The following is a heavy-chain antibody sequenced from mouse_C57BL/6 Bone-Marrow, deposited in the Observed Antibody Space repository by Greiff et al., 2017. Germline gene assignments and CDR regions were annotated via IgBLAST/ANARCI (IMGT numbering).Heavy chain of an antibody. D-gene: IGHD1-1*01. V-gene: IGHV1-82*01. Sequence: VQLQQSGPELVKPGASVKISCKASGYAFSSSWLNWVKQRPGKGLEWIGRIYPGDGDTNYNGKFKGKATLTADKSSSTAYMQLSSLTSEDSAVYFCARKRFYGSSWYFDVWGTGTTVTVSS. CDR3: ARKRFYGSSWYFDV. CDR2: IYPGDGDT. CDR1: GYAFSSSW. J-gene: IGHJ1*03.